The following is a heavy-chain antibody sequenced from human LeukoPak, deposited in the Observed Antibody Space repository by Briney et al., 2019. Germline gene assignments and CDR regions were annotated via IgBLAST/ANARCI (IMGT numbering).Heavy chain of an antibody. D-gene: IGHD5-12*01. CDR3: ARAGRVIVATISAQDYYYGMDV. CDR1: GFTFSSYS. V-gene: IGHV3-21*01. Sequence: GGSLRLSCAASGFTFSSYSMNWVRQAPGKGLEWVSSISSSSSYIYYADSVKGRFTISRDNAKNSLYLQMNSLRAEDAAVYYCARAGRVIVATISAQDYYYGMDVWGQGTTVTVSS. CDR2: ISSSSSYI. J-gene: IGHJ6*02.